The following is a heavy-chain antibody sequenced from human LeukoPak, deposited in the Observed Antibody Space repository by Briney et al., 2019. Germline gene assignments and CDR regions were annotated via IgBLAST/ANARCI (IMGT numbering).Heavy chain of an antibody. CDR1: GGSISSGGDY. CDR2: ISFGGNT. D-gene: IGHD6-6*01. J-gene: IGHJ4*02. CDR3: ARGPSFGSSSRFDY. Sequence: SETLSLTCAVSGGSISSGGDYWSWIRQHPGKGLEWIGYISFGGNTYYNPSLKSQLTISLDTSKSQFSLQLTSVTASDTAVYYGARGPSFGSSSRFDYWGQGTLVTVSS. V-gene: IGHV4-31*02.